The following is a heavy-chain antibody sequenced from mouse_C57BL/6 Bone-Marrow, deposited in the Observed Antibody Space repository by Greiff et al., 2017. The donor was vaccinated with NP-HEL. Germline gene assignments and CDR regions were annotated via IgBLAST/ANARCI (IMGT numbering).Heavy chain of an antibody. CDR3: KIYYYGSSYEGYFDV. D-gene: IGHD1-1*01. CDR1: GFTFSNYW. Sequence: EVQGVESGGGLVQPGGSMKLSCVASGFTFSNYWMNWVRQSPEKGLEWVAQIRLKSDNYATNYAESVKGRFTISRDDSNSSVYLQMNNLRAEDTGIYYCKIYYYGSSYEGYFDVWGTGTTVTVSS. J-gene: IGHJ1*03. V-gene: IGHV6-3*01. CDR2: IRLKSDNYAT.